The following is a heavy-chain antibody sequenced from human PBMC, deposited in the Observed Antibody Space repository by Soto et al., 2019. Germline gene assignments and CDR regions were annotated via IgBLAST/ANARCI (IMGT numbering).Heavy chain of an antibody. CDR3: ARTLFTYGNWFDP. D-gene: IGHD4-17*01. V-gene: IGHV4-59*01. CDR1: GGSISSYY. J-gene: IGHJ5*02. CDR2: IYYSGST. Sequence: QVQLQESGPGLVKPSETLSLTCTVSGGSISSYYWSWIRQPPGKGLEWIGYIYYSGSTNYNPSLXXRXXISVDTSKNQFSLKLSSVTAADTAVYYCARTLFTYGNWFDPWGQGTLVTVSS.